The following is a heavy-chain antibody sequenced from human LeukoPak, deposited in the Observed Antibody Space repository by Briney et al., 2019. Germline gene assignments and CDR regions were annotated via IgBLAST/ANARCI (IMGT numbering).Heavy chain of an antibody. V-gene: IGHV4-30-4*01. CDR1: GGSISSGDYY. J-gene: IGHJ4*02. D-gene: IGHD1-26*01. CDR2: IYYSGST. CDR3: ARYSFPVGRHFDY. Sequence: TQTLSLTCTVSGGSISSGDYYWSWIRQPPGKGLEWIGYIYYSGSTYYNPTLKSRVTVSVDTSIKQFSLKVSSVTAADTAVYYCARYSFPVGRHFDYWGQGTLVTVSA.